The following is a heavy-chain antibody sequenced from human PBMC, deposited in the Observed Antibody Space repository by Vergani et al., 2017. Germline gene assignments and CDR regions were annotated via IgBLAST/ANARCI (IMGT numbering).Heavy chain of an antibody. Sequence: QVQLVESGGGVVQPGRSLRLSCAASGFTFSSYGMHWVRQAPGKGLEWVAVISYDGSNKYYADSVKGRFTISRDNSKNTLYLQMNSLRAEDTAVYYCAKDLFGLVYYWGQGTLVTVSS. CDR3: AKDLFGLVYY. CDR1: GFTFSSYG. D-gene: IGHD3/OR15-3a*01. J-gene: IGHJ4*02. CDR2: ISYDGSNK. V-gene: IGHV3-30*18.